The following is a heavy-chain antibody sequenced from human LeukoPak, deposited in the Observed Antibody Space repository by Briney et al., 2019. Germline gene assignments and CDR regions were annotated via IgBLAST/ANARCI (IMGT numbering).Heavy chain of an antibody. CDR2: ITSGGDYV. J-gene: IGHJ4*02. D-gene: IGHD3-9*01. CDR1: GFTFNTFN. Sequence: GGSLRLSCAASGFTFNTFNMNWVRQAPGKGLEWVSSITSGGDYVYYADSVKGRFTTSRDNAKNSLSLQLNSLRVEDTAVYYCARGHYDVLAASYKWTPDYWGQGTLVTVSS. CDR3: ARGHYDVLAASYKWTPDY. V-gene: IGHV3-21*01.